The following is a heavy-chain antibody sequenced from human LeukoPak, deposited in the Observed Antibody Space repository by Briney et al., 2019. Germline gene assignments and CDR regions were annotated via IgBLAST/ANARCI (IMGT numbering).Heavy chain of an antibody. V-gene: IGHV3-53*01. CDR3: ARHYGDYLTYFDS. J-gene: IGHJ4*02. D-gene: IGHD4-17*01. CDR2: IFDADDT. Sequence: GSLRLSCAASGFSVSSNYMSWVRQAPGKGLEWVSIIFDADDTHYADSVKGRFTISRDKSKSILHLQMNTLRAEDTAVYYCARHYGDYLTYFDSWGQGTLVTASS. CDR1: GFSVSSNY.